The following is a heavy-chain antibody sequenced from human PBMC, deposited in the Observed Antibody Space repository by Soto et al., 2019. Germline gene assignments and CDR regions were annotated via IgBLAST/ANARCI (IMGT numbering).Heavy chain of an antibody. V-gene: IGHV3-33*01. D-gene: IGHD2-15*01. CDR3: ARAGLRIDY. Sequence: QVQLVESGGGVVQPGRSLRLSCAASGFTFSSYGMHWVRQAPGKGLEWVAVRWYDGSNKYYADSVKGRFTISRDNSKNSLYLQMNSLRAVDTALYYCARAGLRIDYWGQGTLVNVSS. J-gene: IGHJ4*02. CDR1: GFTFSSYG. CDR2: RWYDGSNK.